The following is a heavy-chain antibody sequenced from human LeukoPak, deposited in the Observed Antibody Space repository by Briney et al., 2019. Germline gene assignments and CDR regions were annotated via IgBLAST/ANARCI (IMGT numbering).Heavy chain of an antibody. Sequence: SETLSLTCTVSGGSLSGYYWSWIRQPPGKGLEWIGYIYYSGTTNYNPSLKSRLTISVNTSKNQFSLKLTSVAAADTAVYYCARKKRADPGFDIWGQGTMVTVSS. CDR1: GGSLSGYY. CDR2: IYYSGTT. V-gene: IGHV4-59*01. J-gene: IGHJ3*02. CDR3: ARKKRADPGFDI.